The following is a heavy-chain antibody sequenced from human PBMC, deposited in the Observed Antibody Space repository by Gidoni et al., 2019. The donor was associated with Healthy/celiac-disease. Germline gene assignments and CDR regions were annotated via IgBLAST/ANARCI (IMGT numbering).Heavy chain of an antibody. Sequence: QLQLQASGSGLVKPSQTLSLTCAVSGGSISSGGYSWSWSRQPPGKGLEWIGYIDHSGSTYYNPSLKSRVTIAVDRSKNQVSLKLSSVTAADTAVYYCDRGVPRFDTWGQGTLVTVSS. D-gene: IGHD3-10*01. CDR1: GGSISSGGYS. CDR3: DRGVPRFDT. V-gene: IGHV4-30-2*01. CDR2: IDHSGST. J-gene: IGHJ5*02.